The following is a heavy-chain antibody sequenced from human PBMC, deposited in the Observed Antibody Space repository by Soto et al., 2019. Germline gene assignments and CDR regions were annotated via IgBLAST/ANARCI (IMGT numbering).Heavy chain of an antibody. CDR2: IYRTGST. D-gene: IGHD3-10*01. CDR3: ASRDPGSRIFDF. V-gene: IGHV4-4*02. Sequence: SETLSLTCAVSGGSFTSNNWWTWVRQPPGQGLEWIGEIYRTGSTNYNPSLKSRVTISLDKSENQFSLKVTSLTAADTAVYYCASRDPGSRIFDFWGRGTLVTVSS. J-gene: IGHJ4*02. CDR1: GGSFTSNNW.